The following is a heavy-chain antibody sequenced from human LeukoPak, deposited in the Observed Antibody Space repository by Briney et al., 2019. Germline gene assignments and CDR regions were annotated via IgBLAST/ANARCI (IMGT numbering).Heavy chain of an antibody. Sequence: ASVKVSCKASGYTFTGYYMHWVRQAPGQGLEWMGWINPNSGGTNHAQKFQGRVTMTRDTSISTAYMELSRLRSDDTAVYYCARDVTDIVVVPAAIGEYRYYFDYWGQGTLVTVSS. D-gene: IGHD2-2*02. V-gene: IGHV1-2*02. CDR1: GYTFTGYY. J-gene: IGHJ4*02. CDR2: INPNSGGT. CDR3: ARDVTDIVVVPAAIGEYRYYFDY.